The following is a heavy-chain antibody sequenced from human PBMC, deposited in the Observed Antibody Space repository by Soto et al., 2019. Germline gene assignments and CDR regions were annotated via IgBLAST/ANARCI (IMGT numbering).Heavy chain of an antibody. CDR3: ARVMVLSSSWYGGDYYYGMDV. D-gene: IGHD6-13*01. CDR1: GFTFSSYA. Sequence: PVGSLRLSCAASGFTFSSYAMHWVRQAPGKGLEWVAVISYDGSNKYYADSVKGRFTISRDNSKNTLYLQMNSLRAEDTAVYYCARVMVLSSSWYGGDYYYGMDVWGQGTTVTVSS. CDR2: ISYDGSNK. V-gene: IGHV3-30-3*01. J-gene: IGHJ6*02.